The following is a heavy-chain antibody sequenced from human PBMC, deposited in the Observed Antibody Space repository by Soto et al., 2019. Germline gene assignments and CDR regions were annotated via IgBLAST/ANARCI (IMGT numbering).Heavy chain of an antibody. CDR2: INHSGST. V-gene: IGHV4-34*01. CDR3: ARAPPGPSTRWVL. Sequence: PSETLSLTCAVYGGSFSCYYWSWIRQPPGKGLEWIGEINHSGSTNYNPSLKSRVTISVDTSRNQFSLNLTSVTAADTAVYFCARAPPGPSTRWVLWGQGTTVTVSS. J-gene: IGHJ6*02. D-gene: IGHD3-10*01. CDR1: GGSFSCYY.